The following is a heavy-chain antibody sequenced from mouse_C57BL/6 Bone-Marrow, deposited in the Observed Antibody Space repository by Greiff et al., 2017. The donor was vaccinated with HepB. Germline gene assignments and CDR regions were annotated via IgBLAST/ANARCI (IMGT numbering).Heavy chain of an antibody. V-gene: IGHV1-76*01. CDR1: GYTFTDYY. CDR2: IYPGSGNT. CDR3: AREGYWYFDV. J-gene: IGHJ1*03. Sequence: QVQLQQSGAELVRPGASVKLSCKASGYTFTDYYINWVKQRPGQGLEWIARIYPGSGNTDYNEKFKGKATLTAEKSSSTAYMQLSSLTSEDSAVYFCAREGYWYFDVWGTGTTVTVSS.